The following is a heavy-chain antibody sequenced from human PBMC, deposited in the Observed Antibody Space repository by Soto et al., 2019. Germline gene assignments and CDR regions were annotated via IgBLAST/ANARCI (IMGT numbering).Heavy chain of an antibody. CDR2: IYYSGST. Sequence: PSVPQCLTEAVSGGSIISHYGSWIGQTQGKGLVWIGYIYYSGSTNYNPSLKSRVTISVDTSKNQFSLKLSSVTAADTAVYYCARDGYRSRGVVVTAHDAFDIWGQGTMVTVSS. CDR1: GGSIISHY. J-gene: IGHJ3*02. V-gene: IGHV4-59*11. CDR3: ARDGYRSRGVVVTAHDAFDI. D-gene: IGHD2-21*02.